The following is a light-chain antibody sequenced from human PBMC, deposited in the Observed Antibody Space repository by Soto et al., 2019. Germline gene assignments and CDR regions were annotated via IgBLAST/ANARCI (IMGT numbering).Light chain of an antibody. V-gene: IGLV2-18*02. Sequence: QSALTQPPSVSGSPGQSVTISCTGTSSDVGNYNRVSWYQQPPGTAPKLIIYEVSYRPSGVSSRFSGSKSGNTASLTISGLQAEDEADYYCNSYTRFSTYVFGTGTKLTVL. CDR2: EVS. J-gene: IGLJ1*01. CDR1: SSDVGNYNR. CDR3: NSYTRFSTYV.